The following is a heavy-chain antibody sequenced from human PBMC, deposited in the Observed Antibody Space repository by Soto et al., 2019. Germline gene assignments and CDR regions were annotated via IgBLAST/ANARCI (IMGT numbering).Heavy chain of an antibody. CDR3: VKDRYVDY. J-gene: IGHJ4*02. Sequence: GGSLRLSCSVFGFAFSNYAMHWVRQAPGKGLQYVSSISSNGGSTYYADSVKGRFTISRDNSKNTLYLQMSGLRLEDTAVYCCVKDRYVDYWGQGSLVTVSS. CDR2: ISSNGGST. V-gene: IGHV3-64D*06. CDR1: GFAFSNYA.